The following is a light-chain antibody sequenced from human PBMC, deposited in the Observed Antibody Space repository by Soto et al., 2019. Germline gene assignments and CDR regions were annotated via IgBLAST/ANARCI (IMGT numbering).Light chain of an antibody. V-gene: IGLV1-51*01. CDR2: DNN. CDR1: SSNIGDNF. CDR3: GTWDSSLSAGV. Sequence: QSVLTQQPSGSAALRKKVTISCSGSSSNIGDNFVSWYQQLPGTAPKLLIYDNNKRPSGIPDRFSGSKSGTSATLGITGLQTGDEADYYCGTWDSSLSAGVFGTGTKVTVL. J-gene: IGLJ1*01.